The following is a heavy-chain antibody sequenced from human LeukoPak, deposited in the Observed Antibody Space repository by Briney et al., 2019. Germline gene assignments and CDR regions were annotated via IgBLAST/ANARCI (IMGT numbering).Heavy chain of an antibody. Sequence: SVKVSCKASGGTFSSYAISWVRQAPGQGLEWMGRIIPILGIANYAQKLQDRVTMTTDTSTSTAYMELRSLRPDDTAVYYCARADYESSRDYFDYWGQGTLVTVSS. CDR1: GGTFSSYA. CDR2: IIPILGIA. D-gene: IGHD3-22*01. V-gene: IGHV1-69*04. J-gene: IGHJ4*02. CDR3: ARADYESSRDYFDY.